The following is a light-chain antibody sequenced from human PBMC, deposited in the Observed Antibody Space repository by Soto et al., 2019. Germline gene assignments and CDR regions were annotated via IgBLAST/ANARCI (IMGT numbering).Light chain of an antibody. V-gene: IGKV3-15*01. CDR2: DAS. CDR3: QQCRNWPLT. CDR1: QNVYNN. J-gene: IGKJ4*01. Sequence: EIVVTQSPATLSVSPGGGATPSCKASQNVYNNLAWYQQRPGQPPRLLIYDASTRATGISARFSGSGYGTEFTLTISSLQSEDFAVYFCQQCRNWPLTFGGGTRWIS.